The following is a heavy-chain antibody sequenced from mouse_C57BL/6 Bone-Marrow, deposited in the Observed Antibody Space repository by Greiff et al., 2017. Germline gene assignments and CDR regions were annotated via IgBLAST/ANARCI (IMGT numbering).Heavy chain of an antibody. Sequence: VQLQQSGTVLARPGASVKMSCKTSGYTFTSYWMHWVKQRPGQGLEWIGAIYPGNSDTSYNQKFKGKAKLTAATSASTAYMELSRLTNEDSAVYYCTRSPYDYWGQGTLVTVSA. CDR1: GYTFTSYW. D-gene: IGHD2-3*01. V-gene: IGHV1-5*01. CDR3: TRSPYDY. CDR2: IYPGNSDT. J-gene: IGHJ3*01.